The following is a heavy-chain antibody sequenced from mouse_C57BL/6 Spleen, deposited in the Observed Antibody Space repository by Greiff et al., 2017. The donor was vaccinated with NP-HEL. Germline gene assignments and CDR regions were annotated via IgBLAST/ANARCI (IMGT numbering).Heavy chain of an antibody. D-gene: IGHD2-4*01. CDR3: ARDAYDYDGRYAMDY. V-gene: IGHV3-6*01. J-gene: IGHJ4*01. Sequence: EVKLQQSGPGLVKPSQSLSLTCSVTGYSITSGYYWNWIRQFPGNKLEWMGYISYDGSNNYNPSLKNRISITRDTSKNQFFLKLNSVTTEDTATYYCARDAYDYDGRYAMDYWGQGTSVTVSS. CDR2: ISYDGSN. CDR1: GYSITSGYY.